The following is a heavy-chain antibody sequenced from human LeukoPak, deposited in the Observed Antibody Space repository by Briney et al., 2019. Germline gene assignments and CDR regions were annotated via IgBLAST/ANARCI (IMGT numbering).Heavy chain of an antibody. CDR1: GLTLRIYA. J-gene: IGHJ4*02. CDR3: AKENSARVVITPIDY. CDR2: ISGSGGST. Sequence: GGSLSLFCAVSGLTLRIYALRGVRQPPAKGLEWVSAISGSGGSTYYADSVKGRFTISRDNSKNTLYLQMTSLRAEDTAVYYCAKENSARVVITPIDYWGQGTLVSVSS. V-gene: IGHV3-23*01. D-gene: IGHD3-22*01.